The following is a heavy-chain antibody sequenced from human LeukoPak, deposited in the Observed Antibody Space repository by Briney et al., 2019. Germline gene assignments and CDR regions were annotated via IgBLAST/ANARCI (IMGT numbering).Heavy chain of an antibody. V-gene: IGHV3-30-3*01. Sequence: GGSLRLSCAASGFTFSSYAMSWVRQAPGKGLEWVACISFDGSNKYYAESVKGRLTISRDSSKDTLYLEMNSLRADDTAVYYCVRDGVATHYYHGMDVWGQGTTVTVSS. CDR1: GFTFSSYA. CDR3: VRDGVATHYYHGMDV. J-gene: IGHJ6*02. D-gene: IGHD5-12*01. CDR2: ISFDGSNK.